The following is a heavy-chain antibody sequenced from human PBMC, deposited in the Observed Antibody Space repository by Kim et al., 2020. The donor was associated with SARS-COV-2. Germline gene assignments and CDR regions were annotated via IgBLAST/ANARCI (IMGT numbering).Heavy chain of an antibody. CDR1: GFIFDDYA. Sequence: GGSLRLSCAASGFIFDDYAMHWVRQAPGKGLEWVAGLSWNSGSIAYADSVKGRFTISRDNAENSLFLQMNSLRPEDTALYYCAKDFSSGSGSFYDSWGQGTLVTVSS. V-gene: IGHV3-9*01. CDR3: AKDFSSGSGSFYDS. CDR2: LSWNSGSI. D-gene: IGHD3-10*01. J-gene: IGHJ4*02.